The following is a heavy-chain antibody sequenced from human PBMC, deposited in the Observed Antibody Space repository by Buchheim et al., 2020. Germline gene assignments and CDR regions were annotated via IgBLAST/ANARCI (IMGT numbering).Heavy chain of an antibody. CDR3: ARGLALTMEDTGEGDFDS. CDR2: INPNTGRT. Sequence: QTQLVQSGAEVKKPGASVTVSCKASGYSFTDYFIQWVRQAPGQGLEWMGWINPNTGRTNYAQNFQGRVTLTRDPSLRTAYMELNNLGSDDTAVYYCARGLALTMEDTGEGDFDSWGQGAL. V-gene: IGHV1-2*02. CDR1: GYSFTDYF. J-gene: IGHJ4*02. D-gene: IGHD4/OR15-4a*01.